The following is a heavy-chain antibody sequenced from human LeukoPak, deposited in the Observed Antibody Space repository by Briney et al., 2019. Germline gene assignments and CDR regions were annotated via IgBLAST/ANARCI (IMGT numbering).Heavy chain of an antibody. D-gene: IGHD3-22*01. CDR2: IKSKTDGGTT. J-gene: IGHJ4*02. V-gene: IGHV3-15*01. CDR1: GFTFSNAW. CDR3: TTLRAAYDSSGYYWSRAFDY. Sequence: PGGSLRLSCAASGFTFSNAWMSWVRQAPGKGLEWVGRIKSKTDGGTTDYAAPVKGRFTISRDDSKNTLYLQMNSLKTEDTAVYYCTTLRAAYDSSGYYWSRAFDYWGQGTLVTVSS.